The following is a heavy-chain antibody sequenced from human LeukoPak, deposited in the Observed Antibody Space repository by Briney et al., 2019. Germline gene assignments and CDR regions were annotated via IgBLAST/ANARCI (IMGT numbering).Heavy chain of an antibody. CDR1: GGSIISSSYY. D-gene: IGHD3-16*01. CDR3: ASGGYYFDY. J-gene: IGHJ4*02. CDR2: IYYSGNT. V-gene: IGHV4-39*07. Sequence: PSETLSLTCTVSGGSIISSSYYWGWIRQPPGKGLEWIGSIYYSGNTDYNPSLKSRVTISVETSKNQFSLKLSSVTAADTAVYYCASGGYYFDYWGQGTLVTVSS.